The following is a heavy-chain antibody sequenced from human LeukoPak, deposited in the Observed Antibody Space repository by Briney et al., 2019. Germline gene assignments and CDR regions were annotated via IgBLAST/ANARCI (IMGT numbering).Heavy chain of an antibody. Sequence: GASVKVSCKASGGTFSSYAISWVRQAPGQGLEWMGGIIPIFGTANYAQKFQGRVAIPTDESTSTAYMELSSLRSEDTAVYYCASHGSSSAYYYYYYMDVWGKGTTVTVSS. CDR2: IIPIFGTA. CDR3: ASHGSSSAYYYYYYMDV. J-gene: IGHJ6*03. D-gene: IGHD6-6*01. V-gene: IGHV1-69*05. CDR1: GGTFSSYA.